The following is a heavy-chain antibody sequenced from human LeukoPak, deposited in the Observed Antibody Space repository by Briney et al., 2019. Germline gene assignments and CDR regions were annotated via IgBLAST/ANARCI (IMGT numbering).Heavy chain of an antibody. CDR1: GFTFSSYA. D-gene: IGHD6-13*01. CDR3: AKGDTSSWSAFDM. V-gene: IGHV3-30-3*01. J-gene: IGHJ3*02. CDR2: ISYDGSNK. Sequence: GGPLRLSCAPSGFTFSSYAMHWVRQAPRKGLEGVAVISYDGSNKYYADSVKGRFTISRDNSKNTLYLQMNSLRAEDTAVYYCAKGDTSSWSAFDMWGQGTMVTVSS.